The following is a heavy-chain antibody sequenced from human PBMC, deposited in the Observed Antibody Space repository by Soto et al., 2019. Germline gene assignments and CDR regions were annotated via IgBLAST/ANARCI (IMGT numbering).Heavy chain of an antibody. J-gene: IGHJ4*02. CDR2: ISSSSTFI. D-gene: IGHD3-22*01. CDR3: ARVRYYPIDAPGIDY. Sequence: EVQLVESGGGLVKPGGSLRLSCAASGFTFSIYNLNWVRQAPGKGLEWVSSISSSSTFIYYADSLKRRFTISRDNAKNSLYLQMNRLRVEDTAVYYCARVRYYPIDAPGIDYWGQGTMVTVSS. V-gene: IGHV3-21*01. CDR1: GFTFSIYN.